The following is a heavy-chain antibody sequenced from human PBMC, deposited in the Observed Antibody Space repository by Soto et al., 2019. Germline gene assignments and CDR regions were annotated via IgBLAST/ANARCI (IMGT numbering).Heavy chain of an antibody. J-gene: IGHJ6*02. V-gene: IGHV1-24*01. CDR3: ATFLPQLGLLVSGPCCMDV. CDR2: FDPEDGET. D-gene: IGHD5-12*01. CDR1: GYGISVVF. Sequence: VNRSRKIAGYGISVVFVGCGIKTPEKGLERMGGFDPEDGETIYAQKFQGRVTMTEDTSTDTAYMELSSLRSEDTAVYYCATFLPQLGLLVSGPCCMDVWCQGTTVTAS.